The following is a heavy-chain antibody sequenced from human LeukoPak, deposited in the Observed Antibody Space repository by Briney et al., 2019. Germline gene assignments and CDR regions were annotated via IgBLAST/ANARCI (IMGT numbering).Heavy chain of an antibody. CDR3: ARARYETRIWPKSRYDYYHYMDV. CDR2: INPSGGNT. D-gene: IGHD2-15*01. J-gene: IGHJ6*03. CDR1: GYTFTSYY. V-gene: IGHV1-46*01. Sequence: GASVKVSCKASGYTFTSYYMHWVRQAPGQGLEWMGIINPSGGNTKYSQEFQDRVTITRDTSASTVYMELSSLRSGDMAVYYCARARYETRIWPKSRYDYYHYMDVWGKGTTVAVSS.